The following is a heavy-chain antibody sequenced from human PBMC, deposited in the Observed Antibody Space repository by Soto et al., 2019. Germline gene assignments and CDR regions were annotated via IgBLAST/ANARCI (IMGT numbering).Heavy chain of an antibody. J-gene: IGHJ3*01. V-gene: IGHV1-18*04. Sequence: QDQLVQSGAEVKKPGASVKVSCKASVFTSSGISWVRQAPGQRLEWMGWISTHNGNTIYAQKFQGRVIMTMDTSTTTVYMELRSLRRDDTAVYLCAREGILGLFDAYDLWGQGTMVTVSS. CDR2: ISTHNGNT. CDR1: VFTSSG. D-gene: IGHD3-3*01. CDR3: AREGILGLFDAYDL.